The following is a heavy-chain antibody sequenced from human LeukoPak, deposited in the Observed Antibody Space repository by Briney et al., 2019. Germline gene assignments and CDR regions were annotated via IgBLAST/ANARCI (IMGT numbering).Heavy chain of an antibody. J-gene: IGHJ4*02. CDR1: GGTFSSYT. Sequence: SVKVSCKASGGTFSSYTISWVRQAPGQGLEWMGRIIPILGIATYAQKFQGRVTITADKSTSTAYMELSSLRSEDTAVYYCARSWIQLWSPFDYWGQGTLVTVSS. V-gene: IGHV1-69*02. CDR3: ARSWIQLWSPFDY. D-gene: IGHD5-18*01. CDR2: IIPILGIA.